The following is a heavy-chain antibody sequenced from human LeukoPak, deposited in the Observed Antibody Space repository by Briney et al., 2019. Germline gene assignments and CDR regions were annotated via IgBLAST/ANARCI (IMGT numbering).Heavy chain of an antibody. V-gene: IGHV1-69*06. J-gene: IGHJ6*03. CDR2: IIPIFGTA. CDR1: GGTFISYA. D-gene: IGHD2-15*01. Sequence: SVKVSCKASGGTFISYAISWVRQAPGQGLEWMGGIIPIFGTANYAQKFQGRVTITADKSTSTAYMELSSLRSEDTAVYYCARAGDCSGGSCFSYYYYYYYMDVWGKGTTVTVSS. CDR3: ARAGDCSGGSCFSYYYYYYYMDV.